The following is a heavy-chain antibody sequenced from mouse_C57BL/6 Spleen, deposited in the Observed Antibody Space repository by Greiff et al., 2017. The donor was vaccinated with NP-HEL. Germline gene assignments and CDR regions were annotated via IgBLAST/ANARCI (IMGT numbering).Heavy chain of an antibody. D-gene: IGHD2-3*01. V-gene: IGHV14-3*01. CDR1: GFNIKNTY. CDR2: IDPANGNT. J-gene: IGHJ1*03. Sequence: EVQRVESVAELVRPGASVKLSCTASGFNIKNTYMHWVKQRPEQGLEWIGRIDPANGNTKYAPKFQGKATITAETSSNTAYLQLSSLTSEDTAIYYCARYDGYYDWYFDVWGTGTTVTVSS. CDR3: ARYDGYYDWYFDV.